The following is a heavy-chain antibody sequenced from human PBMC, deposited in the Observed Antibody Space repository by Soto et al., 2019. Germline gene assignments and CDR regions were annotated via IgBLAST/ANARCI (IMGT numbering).Heavy chain of an antibody. CDR3: LMIYRDYGDGEYFQH. CDR1: GGSFSGYY. Sequence: SETLSLTCAVYGGSFSGYYWSWIRQPPGKGLEWIGEINHSGSTNYNPSLKSRVTISVDTSKNQFSLKLSSVTAADTAVYYCLMIYRDYGDGEYFQHWGQGTLVTVSS. V-gene: IGHV4-34*01. CDR2: INHSGST. J-gene: IGHJ1*01. D-gene: IGHD4-17*01.